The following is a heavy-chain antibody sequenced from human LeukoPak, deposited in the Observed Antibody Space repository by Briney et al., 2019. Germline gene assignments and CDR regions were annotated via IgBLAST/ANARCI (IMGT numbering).Heavy chain of an antibody. CDR1: GDSISSSSYY. J-gene: IGHJ4*02. CDR3: ARHTPINLELDY. CDR2: IYFSGST. V-gene: IGHV4-39*01. Sequence: PSETLSLTCTVSGDSISSSSYYWGWLRQPPGKGREWIGCIYFSGSTYYNPSLKSRVTISVDASKNQFSLKLSSVTAADTAVYYCARHTPINLELDYWGQGTLVTVSS. D-gene: IGHD1-1*01.